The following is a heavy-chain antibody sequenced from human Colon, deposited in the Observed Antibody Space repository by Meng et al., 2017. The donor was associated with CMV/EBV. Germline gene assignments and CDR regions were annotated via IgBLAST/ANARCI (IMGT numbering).Heavy chain of an antibody. D-gene: IGHD5-12*01. CDR2: IYWDDDT. CDR1: GFSFITDKAG. CDR3: VRRSYSGQDDY. Sequence: QITLKESGPTLVKPTQTLTLTCTFSGFSFITDKAGVGWIRHPPGKALEWLGFIYWDDDTRYSPSLKTRLTITRDTSKNQVILTMTNMDHADTATYYCVRRSYSGQDDYWGQGALVTVSS. V-gene: IGHV2-5*02. J-gene: IGHJ4*02.